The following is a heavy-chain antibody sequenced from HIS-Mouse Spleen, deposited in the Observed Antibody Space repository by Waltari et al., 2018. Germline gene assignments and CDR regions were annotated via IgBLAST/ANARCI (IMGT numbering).Heavy chain of an antibody. CDR3: ARSRLEIPRGGAFDI. CDR1: GFTFSSYW. Sequence: EVQLVESGGGLVQPGGSLRLSCAASGFTFSSYWMSWVRQAPGKGLEWVANIKQDGSEKYYVDSVKGRFTISRDNAKNSLYLQMNSLRAEDTAVYYCARSRLEIPRGGAFDIWGQVTMVTVSS. CDR2: IKQDGSEK. D-gene: IGHD2-15*01. J-gene: IGHJ3*02. V-gene: IGHV3-7*01.